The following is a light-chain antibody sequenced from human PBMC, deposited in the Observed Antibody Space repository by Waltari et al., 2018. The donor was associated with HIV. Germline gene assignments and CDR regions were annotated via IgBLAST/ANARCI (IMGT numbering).Light chain of an antibody. CDR2: DAS. CDR3: QQRSTWYT. V-gene: IGKV3-11*01. J-gene: IGKJ2*01. CDR1: QSVDTY. Sequence: EIVLTQSPATLSLSPGDRATLSCRASQSVDTYLAWYQQKPCQAPRLLIYDASNRAAGVPARFSGSGSGTDFTLTISSLEPEDSAVYYCQQRSTWYTFGQGTKLEIK.